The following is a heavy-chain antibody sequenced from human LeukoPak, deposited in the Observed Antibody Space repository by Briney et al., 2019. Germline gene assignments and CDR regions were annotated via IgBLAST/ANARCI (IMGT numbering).Heavy chain of an antibody. J-gene: IGHJ6*02. V-gene: IGHV4-59*08. CDR1: GGSISSYY. Sequence: SETLSLTCTVSGGSISSYYWSRIRQPPGKGLEWIGYIYYSGSTNYNPSLKSRVTISVDTSKNQFSLKLSSVTAADTAVYYCARLPPPDSSSFYYYYYGMDVWGQGTTVTVSS. D-gene: IGHD6-13*01. CDR3: ARLPPPDSSSFYYYYYGMDV. CDR2: IYYSGST.